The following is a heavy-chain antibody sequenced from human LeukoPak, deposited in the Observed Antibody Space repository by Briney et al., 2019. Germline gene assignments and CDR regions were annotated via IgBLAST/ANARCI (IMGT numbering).Heavy chain of an antibody. J-gene: IGHJ5*02. V-gene: IGHV4-61*01. CDR3: AREGDPGSGCNYGNWLDP. CDR1: GVSINSGNYY. D-gene: IGHD5-12*01. Sequence: SETLSLTCTVSGVSINSGNYYWSWIRQPPGKGLEWIGYGYYSGTTNYNPSFKSRVTISLDTSKSQFSLKLRFVTTADTAVYYCAREGDPGSGCNYGNWLDPWGQGTLVTVSS. CDR2: GYYSGTT.